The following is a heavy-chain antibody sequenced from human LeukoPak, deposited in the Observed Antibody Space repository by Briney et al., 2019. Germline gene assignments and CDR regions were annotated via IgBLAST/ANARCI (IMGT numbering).Heavy chain of an antibody. Sequence: SETLSLTCTVSGGSISNYYWSWIRQPPGKGLEWIGNIYYSGTTNYNPSLKSRVTISVDTSKNQFSLKLSSVTAADTAMYYCARDHTGWAFDIWGQGTMVTVSS. CDR1: GGSISNYY. V-gene: IGHV4-59*01. CDR2: IYYSGTT. CDR3: ARDHTGWAFDI. J-gene: IGHJ3*02. D-gene: IGHD2-8*02.